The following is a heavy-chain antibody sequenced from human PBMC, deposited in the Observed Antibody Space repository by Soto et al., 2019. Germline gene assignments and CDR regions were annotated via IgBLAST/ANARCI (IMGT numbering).Heavy chain of an antibody. J-gene: IGHJ5*02. CDR1: GFTFSGYW. D-gene: IGHD2-21*01. Sequence: GGSLRLSCAASGFTFSGYWMHWVRQAPGKGLEWVSRITSDGSGTAYADSVKGRFSISRDNAKNTVYLQMDSLRAEDTGVYYCARCAVLSTTSGGWCNWFDPWGQGTLVTVSS. V-gene: IGHV3-74*03. CDR3: ARCAVLSTTSGGWCNWFDP. CDR2: ITSDGSGT.